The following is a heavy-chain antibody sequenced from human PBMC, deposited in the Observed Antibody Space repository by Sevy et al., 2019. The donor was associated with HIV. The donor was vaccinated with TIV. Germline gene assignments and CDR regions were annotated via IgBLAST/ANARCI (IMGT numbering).Heavy chain of an antibody. CDR3: ARRRGFGELLGLGY. V-gene: IGHV1-8*01. D-gene: IGHD3-10*01. J-gene: IGHJ4*02. CDR1: GNTFTTYD. Sequence: ASVKVSCRTSGNTFTTYDINWVRQATGQGLEWMGWMNPSRGNTGSAQKFQGRLTMTRDTSTSTAYMELSSLESPDTAVYYCARRRGFGELLGLGYWGQGTLVTVSS. CDR2: MNPSRGNT.